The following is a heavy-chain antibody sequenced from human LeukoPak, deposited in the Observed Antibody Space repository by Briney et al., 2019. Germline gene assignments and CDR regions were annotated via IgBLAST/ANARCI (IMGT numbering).Heavy chain of an antibody. J-gene: IGHJ6*03. CDR1: GGSISTYY. CDR2: IYASGNT. CDR3: ARDRGYYMDV. Sequence: SETLSLTCTVSGGSISTYYWSCIRQPAGKGLEWIGRIYASGNTKYNPSLKRRVAMSVDTSKNQFSLKLNSVTAADTAVYYCARDRGYYMDVWGKGTTVTVSS. V-gene: IGHV4-4*07.